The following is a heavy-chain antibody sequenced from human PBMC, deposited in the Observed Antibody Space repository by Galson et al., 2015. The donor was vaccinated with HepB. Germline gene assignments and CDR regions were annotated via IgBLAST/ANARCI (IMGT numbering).Heavy chain of an antibody. V-gene: IGHV3-30-3*01. CDR1: GFSFNYFP. CDR2: ISYTGSYT. J-gene: IGHJ2*01. CDR3: VRPRGAGAGDYQNWYFDL. Sequence: SLRLSCAASGFSFNYFPMHWVRQAPGKGLEWVAVISYTGSYTAYADFGRGRFTISRDNSNNALYLQMKSLRVEDTALYYCVRPRGAGAGDYQNWYFDLWGRGTLVTVSS. D-gene: IGHD4-17*01.